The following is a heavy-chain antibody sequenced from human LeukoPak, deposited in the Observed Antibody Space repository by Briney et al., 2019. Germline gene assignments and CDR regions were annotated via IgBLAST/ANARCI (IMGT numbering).Heavy chain of an antibody. CDR1: GYTFADYY. V-gene: IGHV1-2*02. Sequence: ASVKVSCRASGYTFADYYLHWVRQAPGQGLEWMGWISPDNGGTNYAQKFQGRVTMLRDTSISTAYMELRSLRSDDTAVYYCARDLREWYGELPHYWGQGTLVTVSS. CDR2: ISPDNGGT. J-gene: IGHJ4*02. D-gene: IGHD3-10*01. CDR3: ARDLREWYGELPHY.